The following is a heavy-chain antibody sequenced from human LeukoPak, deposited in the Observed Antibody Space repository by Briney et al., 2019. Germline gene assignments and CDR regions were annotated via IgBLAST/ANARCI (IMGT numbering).Heavy chain of an antibody. J-gene: IGHJ3*02. Sequence: GGSLRLSCAASEFTFSSYNMNWVRQAPGKGLEWVSSISSSSKYIYYADSVKGRFTISRDNSKNTLYLQMNSLRAEDTAVYYCAKDSGPCSSTSCYGAFDIWGQGTMVTVSS. D-gene: IGHD2-2*01. CDR3: AKDSGPCSSTSCYGAFDI. CDR1: EFTFSSYN. V-gene: IGHV3-21*04. CDR2: ISSSSKYI.